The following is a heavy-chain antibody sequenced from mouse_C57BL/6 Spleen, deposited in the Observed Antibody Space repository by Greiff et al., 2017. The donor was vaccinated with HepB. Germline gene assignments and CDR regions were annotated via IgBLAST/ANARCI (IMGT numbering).Heavy chain of an antibody. Sequence: VQLQQPGAELVKPGASVKLSCKASGYTFTSYWMHWVKQRPGQGLEWIGMIHPNSGSTNYNEKFKSKATLTVDKSSSTAYMQLSSQTSEDSAVYYCARDYGSSYVGRTFDYWGQGTTLTVSS. CDR3: ARDYGSSYVGRTFDY. CDR1: GYTFTSYW. J-gene: IGHJ2*01. D-gene: IGHD1-1*01. CDR2: IHPNSGST. V-gene: IGHV1-64*01.